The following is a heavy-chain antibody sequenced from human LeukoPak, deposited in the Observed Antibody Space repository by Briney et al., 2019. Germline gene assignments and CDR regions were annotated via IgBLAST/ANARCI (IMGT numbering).Heavy chain of an antibody. Sequence: PGGSLRLSCAVSEFTFSHFAMHWVRQAPGKGLEWVAVVSSHGNDGYYADSVKGRFTISRDNSKNTLYLQIDSLRAEDTAIYYCTRDAYNFSDFDYWGQGTLVSVSS. D-gene: IGHD5-24*01. J-gene: IGHJ4*02. CDR3: TRDAYNFSDFDY. CDR2: VSSHGNDG. V-gene: IGHV3-30*01. CDR1: EFTFSHFA.